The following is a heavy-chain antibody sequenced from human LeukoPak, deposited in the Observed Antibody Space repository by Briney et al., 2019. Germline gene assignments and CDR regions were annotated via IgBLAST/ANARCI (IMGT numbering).Heavy chain of an antibody. J-gene: IGHJ6*02. CDR3: ARGSFSSLPGPHHGMDV. V-gene: IGHV3-23*01. CDR2: ICGSGGST. Sequence: GGSLRLSCAASGFTFSSYAMSWVRQAPGKGRGWVSAICGSGGSTYYADSVKGRFTISRDNSKNTLYLQMNSLRAEDTAVYYCARGSFSSLPGPHHGMDVWGQGTTATVSS. CDR1: GFTFSSYA. D-gene: IGHD6-13*01.